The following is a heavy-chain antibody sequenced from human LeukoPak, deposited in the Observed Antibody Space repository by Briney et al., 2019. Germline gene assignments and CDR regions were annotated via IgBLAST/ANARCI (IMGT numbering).Heavy chain of an antibody. CDR2: IRYDGSNK. Sequence: GGSLRLSCAASGFTFSSYGMHWVRQAPGKGLEWVAFIRYDGSNKYYADSVKGRFTISRDNSKNTLYLQMNSLRAEDTAVYYCAKDFRGGTGYYYYYYMDVWGKGTTVTISS. D-gene: IGHD1-1*01. CDR3: AKDFRGGTGYYYYYYMDV. V-gene: IGHV3-30*02. J-gene: IGHJ6*03. CDR1: GFTFSSYG.